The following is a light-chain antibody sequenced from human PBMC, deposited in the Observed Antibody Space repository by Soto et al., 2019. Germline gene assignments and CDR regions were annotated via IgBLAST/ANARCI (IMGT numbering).Light chain of an antibody. CDR1: QTVGSK. J-gene: IGKJ4*01. CDR2: KAS. Sequence: EIMMTKSPLPLSVSPGKRATLSCRASQTVGSKLAWYQQRPGQAPRLLIYKASNRASGIPARFSGSGSGTEFSLTISSLQSEDFAIYSCQHYSGWPGAFGGGTKVDIK. CDR3: QHYSGWPGA. V-gene: IGKV3-15*01.